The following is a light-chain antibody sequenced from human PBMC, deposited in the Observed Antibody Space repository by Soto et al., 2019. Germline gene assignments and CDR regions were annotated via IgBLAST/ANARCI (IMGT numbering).Light chain of an antibody. CDR2: GNS. J-gene: IGLJ2*01. CDR1: NSNIGAGYD. Sequence: QSVLTQPPSVSGAPGQRVTISCTGSNSNIGAGYDIHWYQQLPGTAPKLLIYGNSNRPSGVPDRFSGSKSATSASLAITGLQAEDEADYYCQSYDTSWRGVVFGGGTKLTVL. V-gene: IGLV1-40*01. CDR3: QSYDTSWRGVV.